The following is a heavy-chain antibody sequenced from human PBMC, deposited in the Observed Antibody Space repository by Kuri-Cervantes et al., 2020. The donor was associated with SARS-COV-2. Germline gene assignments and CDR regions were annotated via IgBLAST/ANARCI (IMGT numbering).Heavy chain of an antibody. J-gene: IGHJ4*02. CDR1: GYTFTGYY. Sequence: ASVKVSFKASGYTFTGYYMHWVRQAPGQGLEWMGWINPNSGGTNYAQKFQGRVTMTRDTSISTAYMELSRLRSDDTAVYYCARDSLDRSSWEFDYWGQGTLVTVSS. D-gene: IGHD6-6*01. V-gene: IGHV1-2*02. CDR2: INPNSGGT. CDR3: ARDSLDRSSWEFDY.